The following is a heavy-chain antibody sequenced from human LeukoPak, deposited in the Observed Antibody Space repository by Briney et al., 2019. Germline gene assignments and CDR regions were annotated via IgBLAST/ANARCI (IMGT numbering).Heavy chain of an antibody. CDR2: INSSGGST. J-gene: IGHJ4*02. Sequence: GGSLRLSCAAYGFTVSSYAMSWVRQAPGKGLEWVSVINSSGGSTNYADSVKGRFTISRDNSKNTLYLQMNSLRAEDTAVYYCAKGYTMIKDFDYWGQGTLVTVSS. CDR3: AKGYTMIKDFDY. CDR1: GFTVSSYA. V-gene: IGHV3-23*01. D-gene: IGHD3-22*01.